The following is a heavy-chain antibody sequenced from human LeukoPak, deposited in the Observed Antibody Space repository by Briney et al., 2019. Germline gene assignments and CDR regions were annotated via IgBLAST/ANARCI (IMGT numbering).Heavy chain of an antibody. Sequence: KTSETLSLTCTVSGDSINTYYWNWIRQLPGKGLEWIGNIYYTGSTKYNPALKSRVTISVDTSKNQFSLKLSSVTAADTAVYYCATDYGGTLSYWGQGTLVTVSS. J-gene: IGHJ4*02. D-gene: IGHD4-23*01. V-gene: IGHV4-59*01. CDR2: IYYTGST. CDR1: GDSINTYY. CDR3: ATDYGGTLSY.